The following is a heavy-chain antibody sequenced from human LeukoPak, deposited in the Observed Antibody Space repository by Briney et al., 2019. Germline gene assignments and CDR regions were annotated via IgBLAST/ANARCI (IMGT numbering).Heavy chain of an antibody. CDR2: LYYSGKT. CDR3: AREKYYYDSSGYRDYMDV. CDR1: DDSISSSTYY. D-gene: IGHD3-22*01. J-gene: IGHJ6*03. V-gene: IGHV4-39*07. Sequence: SETLSLTCIISDDSISSSTYYWGWIRQPPGKGLEWIVTLYYSGKTYYNPSLKSRVTISVDKSKNQFSLKLSSVTAADTAVYYCAREKYYYDSSGYRDYMDVWGKGTTVTVSS.